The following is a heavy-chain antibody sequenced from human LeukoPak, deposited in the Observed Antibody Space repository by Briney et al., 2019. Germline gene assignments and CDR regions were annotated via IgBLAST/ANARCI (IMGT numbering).Heavy chain of an antibody. D-gene: IGHD2-2*01. J-gene: IGHJ4*02. CDR2: INHSGST. Sequence: SETLSLTCAVYGGSFSGYQWTWIRQPPGKGLEWIGQINHSGSTNYNPSLKSRVTISVDTSKNQFSLKLSSVTAADTAVYYCARGVVPAAYLDYWGQGTLVTVSS. CDR1: GGSFSGYQ. V-gene: IGHV4-34*01. CDR3: ARGVVPAAYLDY.